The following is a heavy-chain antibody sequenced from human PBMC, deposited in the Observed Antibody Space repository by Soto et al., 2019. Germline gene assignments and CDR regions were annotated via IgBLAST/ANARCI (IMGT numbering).Heavy chain of an antibody. V-gene: IGHV3-74*01. CDR3: AKDHYIAVAEDYYFDY. Sequence: AGGSLRLSCVVSEFTFSSSWMHWVRQGPGKGLVWVSRMNSDGTIINYADSVKGRFTTSRDNAKNMMYLQMNSLRAEDTAVYYCAKDHYIAVAEDYYFDYWGQGTLVTVSS. CDR1: EFTFSSSW. CDR2: MNSDGTII. D-gene: IGHD6-19*01. J-gene: IGHJ4*02.